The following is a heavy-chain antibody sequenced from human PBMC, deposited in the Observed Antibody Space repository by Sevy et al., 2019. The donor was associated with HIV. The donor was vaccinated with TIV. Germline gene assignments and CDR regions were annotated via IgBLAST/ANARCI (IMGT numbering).Heavy chain of an antibody. CDR2: ISYDGSNK. CDR3: ARDATYSGSPYYFDY. D-gene: IGHD1-26*01. Sequence: GGSLRLSCAASGFTFSSYAMHWVRQAPGKGLEWVAVISYDGSNKYYADSVKARFTISRDNSKNTLYLQMNSLRAEDPAVYYCARDATYSGSPYYFDYWGQGTLVTVSS. V-gene: IGHV3-30-3*01. CDR1: GFTFSSYA. J-gene: IGHJ4*02.